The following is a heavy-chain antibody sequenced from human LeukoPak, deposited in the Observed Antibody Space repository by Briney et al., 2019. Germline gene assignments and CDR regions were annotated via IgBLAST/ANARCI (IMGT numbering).Heavy chain of an antibody. J-gene: IGHJ3*02. CDR2: IIPIFGTA. D-gene: IGHD3-10*01. CDR1: GGTFSSYA. CDR3: ARANPTRGAFDI. V-gene: IGHV1-69*05. Sequence: SVKVSCKASGGTFSSYAISWVRQAPGQGLEWMGGIIPIFGTANYAQKFQGRVTMTTDTSTSTAYMELRSLRSDDTAVYYCARANPTRGAFDIWGQGTMVTVSS.